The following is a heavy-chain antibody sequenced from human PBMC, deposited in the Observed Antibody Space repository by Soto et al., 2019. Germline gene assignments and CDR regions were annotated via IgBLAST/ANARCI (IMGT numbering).Heavy chain of an antibody. J-gene: IGHJ4*02. Sequence: SDTLSLTCAVYGGSFSGYYWSWIRQPPGKGLEWIGEINHSGSTNYNPSLKSRVTISVDTSKNQFSLKLSSVTAADTAVYYCARGPVLLWFGELLPTQYYYDSSGLDYWGQGTLVTVSS. CDR3: ARGPVLLWFGELLPTQYYYDSSGLDY. D-gene: IGHD3-10*01. CDR1: GGSFSGYY. CDR2: INHSGST. V-gene: IGHV4-34*01.